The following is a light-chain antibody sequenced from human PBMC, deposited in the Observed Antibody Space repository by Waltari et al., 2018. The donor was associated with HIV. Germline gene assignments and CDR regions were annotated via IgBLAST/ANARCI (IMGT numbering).Light chain of an antibody. V-gene: IGKV4-1*01. CDR3: QQFYGAPPT. CDR2: WGS. CDR1: PTVLSTSNNKNS. J-gene: IGKJ5*01. Sequence: DIVLTQSPASLAASLGERLTINCQPSPTVLSTSNNKNSLVWYQHKLGQSPKLIMEWGSERQSGVPDRFHGSGSGTDFSLSISGLEAEDVAVYYCQQFYGAPPTFGQGTRL.